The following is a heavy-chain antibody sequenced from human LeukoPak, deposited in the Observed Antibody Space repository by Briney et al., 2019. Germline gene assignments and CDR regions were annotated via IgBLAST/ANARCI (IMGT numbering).Heavy chain of an antibody. Sequence: PSETLSLTCAVYGGSFSGYYWSWIRQPPGKGLEWIGEINHSGSTNYNPSLKSRVTISVDTSKNQFSLKLSSVTAADTAVYYCARRSPVVPGSSIDALRPAPSGEVDYWGQGTLVTVSS. CDR3: ARRSPVVPGSSIDALRPAPSGEVDY. CDR1: GGSFSGYY. J-gene: IGHJ4*02. V-gene: IGHV4-34*01. CDR2: INHSGST. D-gene: IGHD3-10*01.